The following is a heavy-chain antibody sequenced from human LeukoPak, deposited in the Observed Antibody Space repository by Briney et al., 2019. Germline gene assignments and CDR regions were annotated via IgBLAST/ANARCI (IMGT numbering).Heavy chain of an antibody. J-gene: IGHJ4*02. V-gene: IGHV1-2*04. CDR1: GYTFTGYY. CDR3: ARVRGYCSSTSCYTPIFDY. D-gene: IGHD2-2*02. Sequence: ASVKVSCKASGYTFTGYYMHWVRQAPGQGLEWMGWINPNSGGTNYAQKFQGWVTMTRDTSISTAYMELSRLRSDDTAVYYCARVRGYCSSTSCYTPIFDYWGQGTLVTVSS. CDR2: INPNSGGT.